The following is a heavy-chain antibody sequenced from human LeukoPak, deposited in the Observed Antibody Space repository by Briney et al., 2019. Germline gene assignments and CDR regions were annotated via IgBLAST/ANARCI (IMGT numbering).Heavy chain of an antibody. CDR2: IYYSGST. J-gene: IGHJ4*02. Sequence: SETLSLTCTVSGGSISSYYWSWIRQPPGKGLEWIGSIYYSGSTYYNPSLKSRVTISVDTSKNQFSLKLSSVTAADTAVYYCARHVKGIVVVPAVKGGFDYWGQGTLVTVSS. CDR1: GGSISSYY. CDR3: ARHVKGIVVVPAVKGGFDY. V-gene: IGHV4-59*05. D-gene: IGHD2-2*01.